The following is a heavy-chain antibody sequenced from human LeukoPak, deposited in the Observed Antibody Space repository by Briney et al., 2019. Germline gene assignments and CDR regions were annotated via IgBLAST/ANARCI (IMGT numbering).Heavy chain of an antibody. CDR3: ARTSFGSGWTNYFDY. D-gene: IGHD6-19*01. Sequence: ASVKVSCKASGYTFTSYGISWVRQAPGQGLEWMGWISAYNGNTNYAQKLQGRVTMTTDTSTSTAYMELRSLRSDDTAVYYCARTSFGSGWTNYFDYWGQGTLVSVSS. J-gene: IGHJ4*02. CDR1: GYTFTSYG. CDR2: ISAYNGNT. V-gene: IGHV1-18*01.